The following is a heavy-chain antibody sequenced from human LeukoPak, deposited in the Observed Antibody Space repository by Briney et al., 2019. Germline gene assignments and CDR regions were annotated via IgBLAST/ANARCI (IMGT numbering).Heavy chain of an antibody. Sequence: SETLSLTCAVSGYSISSGYYWGWIRQPPGKGLEWIGSIYYSGSTNYNPSLKSRVTISVDTSKNQFSLKLSSVTAADTAVYYCARVRMVRGVILKGYFDYWGQGTLVTVSS. CDR1: GYSISSGYY. V-gene: IGHV4-38-2*01. CDR2: IYYSGST. D-gene: IGHD3-10*01. CDR3: ARVRMVRGVILKGYFDY. J-gene: IGHJ4*02.